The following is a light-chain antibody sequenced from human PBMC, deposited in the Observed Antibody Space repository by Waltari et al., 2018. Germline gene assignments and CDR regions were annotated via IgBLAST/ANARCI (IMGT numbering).Light chain of an antibody. J-gene: IGLJ3*02. CDR3: FSYAGSPWV. CDR1: SSDVGRYNH. CDR2: DVN. Sequence: HSALTQPRSVSGSPGQSVTISCPGSSSDVGRYNHVSWYQQHPGKAPKVMIHDVNHRPSGVPDRFSGSKSGNTASLTISGLQAEDEADYYCFSYAGSPWVFGGGTKLTVL. V-gene: IGLV2-11*01.